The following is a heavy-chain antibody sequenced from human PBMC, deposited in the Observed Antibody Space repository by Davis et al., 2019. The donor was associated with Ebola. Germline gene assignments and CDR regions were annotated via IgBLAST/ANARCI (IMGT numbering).Heavy chain of an antibody. CDR2: ISGSGGST. D-gene: IGHD3-9*01. CDR1: GFTFSSYA. CDR3: ARDIVNDILTGPGLGDWFDP. J-gene: IGHJ5*02. V-gene: IGHV3-23*01. Sequence: GESLKISCAASGFTFSSYAMSWVRQAPGKGLEWVSAISGSGGSTYYADSVKGRFTISRDNSKNTLYLQMNSLRAEDTALYHCARDIVNDILTGPGLGDWFDPWGQGTLVTVSS.